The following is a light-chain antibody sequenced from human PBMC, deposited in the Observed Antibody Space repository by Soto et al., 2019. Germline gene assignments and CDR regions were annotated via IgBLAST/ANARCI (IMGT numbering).Light chain of an antibody. CDR3: QRYNNWPLT. CDR2: AAS. CDR1: QSIVTY. Sequence: DIQMTQSPSSLSASVGDRVTITCRASQSIVTYLNWYLQKPGKAPKLLIYAASARATGVPARFSGSRSGPEFTLTINSLQSEDFAIYYCQRYNNWPLTFGGGTKVDIK. J-gene: IGKJ4*01. V-gene: IGKV1-39*01.